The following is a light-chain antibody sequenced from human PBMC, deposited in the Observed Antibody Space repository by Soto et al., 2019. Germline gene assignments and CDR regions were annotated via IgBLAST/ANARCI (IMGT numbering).Light chain of an antibody. Sequence: EIVMTQSPVTLSVSPGESATLSCRATQSVSSKVAWYQQKSGQAPRLLIYSASTRATGISARFSGSGSGTEFTLTISSLQSKDFAVYYCQQYNNWPLTFGGGTKVELK. CDR3: QQYNNWPLT. J-gene: IGKJ4*01. V-gene: IGKV3D-15*01. CDR1: QSVSSK. CDR2: SAS.